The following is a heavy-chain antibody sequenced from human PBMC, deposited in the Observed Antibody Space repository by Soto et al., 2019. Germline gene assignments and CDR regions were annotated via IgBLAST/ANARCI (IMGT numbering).Heavy chain of an antibody. Sequence: EVQLLESGGGLVQPGGSLRLSCAVSGFTFSSYAMSWVRQAPGKGLEWVSAISNSGASTYYADSVKGRFTISRDNSKNKLYLQMNSLRAEDTAVYYCAKCHGIFGVVIPSDYWGQGTLVTVSS. CDR3: AKCHGIFGVVIPSDY. V-gene: IGHV3-23*01. CDR2: ISNSGAST. CDR1: GFTFSSYA. J-gene: IGHJ4*02. D-gene: IGHD3-3*01.